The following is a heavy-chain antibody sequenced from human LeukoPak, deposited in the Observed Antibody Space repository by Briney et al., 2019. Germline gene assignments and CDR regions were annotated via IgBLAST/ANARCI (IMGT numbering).Heavy chain of an antibody. CDR3: ARYSSGWSHYYYYMDV. CDR1: GYTFTSYD. D-gene: IGHD6-19*01. V-gene: IGHV1-18*01. J-gene: IGHJ6*03. Sequence: ASVKVSCKASGYTFTSYDINWVRQAPGQGLEWMGWISAYNGNTNYAQKLQGRVTMTTDTSTSTAYMELRSLRSDDTAVYYCARYSSGWSHYYYYMDVWGKGTTVTISS. CDR2: ISAYNGNT.